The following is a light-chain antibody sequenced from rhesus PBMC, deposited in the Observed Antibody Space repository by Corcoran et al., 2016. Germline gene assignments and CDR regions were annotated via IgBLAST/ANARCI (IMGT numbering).Light chain of an antibody. CDR2: KAS. Sequence: DIQMTQSPSSLSASVGDRVTITCRASQDISPYLDWYQQKSGKAPERLIYKASSLESGVPTRFSGSGSGTDFTLTISSLQPEGFATYYCLPYNSDPLTFGPGTKLNIK. V-gene: IGKV1-43*02. J-gene: IGKJ3*01. CDR1: QDISPY. CDR3: LPYNSDPLT.